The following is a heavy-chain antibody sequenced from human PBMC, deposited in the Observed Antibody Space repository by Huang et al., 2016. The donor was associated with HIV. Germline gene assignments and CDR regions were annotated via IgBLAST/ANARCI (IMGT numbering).Heavy chain of an antibody. V-gene: IGHV3-7*01. CDR3: ATKTAGMDI. J-gene: IGHJ6*02. D-gene: IGHD1-7*01. CDR2: IKQDESEK. CDR1: TFTFGASW. Sequence: VESGGRSVQPGGSIKLSCVGSTFTFGASWMSWVRQPTGKGRGWVANIKQDESEKYYVDSVQGRFNISRDNARKVLFLEMDDLRVEDTAIYFCATKTAGMDIWGQGTTVTVSS.